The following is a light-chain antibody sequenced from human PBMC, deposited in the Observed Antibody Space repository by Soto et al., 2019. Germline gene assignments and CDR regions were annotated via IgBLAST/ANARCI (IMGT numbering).Light chain of an antibody. CDR1: QSAGNF. Sequence: EIVITQSPATLSVSPGETASLSCRASQSAGNFLAWYQQKPGQAPRLLIYYISTRATGITARFSGSGSGTEFTLTINSLQSEDSAVYYCQPHNQWPITVGPGTRLEIK. CDR2: YIS. J-gene: IGKJ5*01. CDR3: QPHNQWPIT. V-gene: IGKV3D-15*01.